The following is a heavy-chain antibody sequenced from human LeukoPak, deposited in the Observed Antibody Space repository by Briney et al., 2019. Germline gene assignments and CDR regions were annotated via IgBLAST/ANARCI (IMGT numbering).Heavy chain of an antibody. V-gene: IGHV3-21*04. CDR1: GFTFSSYS. CDR3: AKPDYYDSSGYFN. CDR2: ISSSSSYI. J-gene: IGHJ4*02. Sequence: GGSLRLSCAASGFTFSSYSMNWVRQAPGKGLEWVSSISSSSSYIYYADSVKGRFTISRDNSKNTLYLQMNSLRAEDTAVYYCAKPDYYDSSGYFNWGQGTLVTVSS. D-gene: IGHD3-22*01.